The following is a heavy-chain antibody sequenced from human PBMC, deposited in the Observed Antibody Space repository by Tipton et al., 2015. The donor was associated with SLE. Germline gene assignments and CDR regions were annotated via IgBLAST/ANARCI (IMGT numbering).Heavy chain of an antibody. D-gene: IGHD3-10*01. J-gene: IGHJ4*02. CDR1: GFTFDDYA. CDR3: AKGLITMVRGVLDY. V-gene: IGHV3-9*01. Sequence: SLRLSCAASGFTFDDYAMHWVRQAPGKGLEWVSGISWNSGSIGYADSVKGRFTISRDNAKNSLYLQMNSLRAEDTALYYCAKGLITMVRGVLDYWGQGPLVTVSS. CDR2: ISWNSGSI.